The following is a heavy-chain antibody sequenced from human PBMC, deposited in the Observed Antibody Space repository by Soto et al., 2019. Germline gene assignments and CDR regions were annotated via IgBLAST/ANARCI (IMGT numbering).Heavy chain of an antibody. CDR3: ARHANDFWSGYRNGYYFDY. D-gene: IGHD3-3*01. CDR2: IYYSGST. V-gene: IGHV4-39*01. J-gene: IGHJ4*02. Sequence: SETLSLTCTVSGGSISSSSYYWGWIRQPPGKGLEWIGSIYYSGSTYYNPSLKSRVTISVDTSKNQFSLKLSSVTAADTAVYYCARHANDFWSGYRNGYYFDYWGQGTQVTVSS. CDR1: GGSISSSSYY.